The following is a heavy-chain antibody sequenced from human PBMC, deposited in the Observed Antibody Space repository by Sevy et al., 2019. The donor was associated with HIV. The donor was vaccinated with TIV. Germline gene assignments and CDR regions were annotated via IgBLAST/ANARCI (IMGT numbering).Heavy chain of an antibody. Sequence: GGSLRLSCAASGFTFSSYAMHWVRQAPGKGLEWVAVISYDGSNKYYADSVKGRFTISRDNSKNTLYLQMNSLRAEDKDVYYCARDYYDSSGYYYSGAFDYWGQGTLVTVSS. V-gene: IGHV3-30-3*01. D-gene: IGHD3-22*01. CDR1: GFTFSSYA. CDR3: ARDYYDSSGYYYSGAFDY. CDR2: ISYDGSNK. J-gene: IGHJ4*02.